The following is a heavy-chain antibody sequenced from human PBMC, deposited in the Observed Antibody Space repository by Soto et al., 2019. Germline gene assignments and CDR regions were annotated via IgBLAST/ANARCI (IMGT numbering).Heavy chain of an antibody. V-gene: IGHV4-59*08. Sequence: SETLSLTCTVSGGSISSYYWSWIRQPPGKGLEWIGYIYYSGSTSYNPSLKSRVTISVDTSKNQFSLKLSSVTAADTAVYYCATQEVGGSYVYTFDPWGQGTLVTVSS. CDR2: IYYSGST. CDR1: GGSISSYY. J-gene: IGHJ5*02. CDR3: ATQEVGGSYVYTFDP. D-gene: IGHD1-26*01.